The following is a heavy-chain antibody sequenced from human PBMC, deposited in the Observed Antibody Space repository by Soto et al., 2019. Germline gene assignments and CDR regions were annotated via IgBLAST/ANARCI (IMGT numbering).Heavy chain of an antibody. CDR3: AKHEGYCSTTTCSNFDY. CDR1: GFSFTSYW. CDR2: IYPGDSDS. D-gene: IGHD2-2*01. V-gene: IGHV5-51*01. J-gene: IGHJ4*02. Sequence: GGSLKISFKGSGFSFTSYWIAWVRQMAGKSLEWMGIIYPGDSDSSYSPSFQGQVTISADKSINTAYLHWSSLKASDTAIYYCAKHEGYCSTTTCSNFDYWGQGTLVTVSS.